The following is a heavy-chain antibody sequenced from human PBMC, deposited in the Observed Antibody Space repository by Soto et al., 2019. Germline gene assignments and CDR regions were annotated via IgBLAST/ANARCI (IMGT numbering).Heavy chain of an antibody. CDR3: ARSDYYGSGGEAYFDY. V-gene: IGHV4-30-4*01. Sequence: QVQLQESGPGLVKPSQTLSLTCTVSGGSISSGDYYWSWIRQPPGKGLEWIGYIYYSGSTYYNPSIKSRVTISVDTSKNQFSLKLSSVTAADTAVYYCARSDYYGSGGEAYFDYWGQGTLVTVSS. CDR1: GGSISSGDYY. CDR2: IYYSGST. J-gene: IGHJ4*02. D-gene: IGHD3-10*01.